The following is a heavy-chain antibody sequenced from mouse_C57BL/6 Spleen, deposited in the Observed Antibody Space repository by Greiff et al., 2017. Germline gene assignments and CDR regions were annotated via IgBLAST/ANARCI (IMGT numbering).Heavy chain of an antibody. D-gene: IGHD1-1*01. Sequence: QFHVKQPGAELVKPGASVKMSCKASGYTFTSYWITWLKRRPGQGLEWIGDIYPGSGSTNYNEKFKSKATLTVDTSSSTAYMQLSSLTSEDSAVYYCARGSHYYGSDWGQGTLVTVSA. J-gene: IGHJ3*01. CDR3: ARGSHYYGSD. CDR1: GYTFTSYW. V-gene: IGHV1-55*01. CDR2: IYPGSGST.